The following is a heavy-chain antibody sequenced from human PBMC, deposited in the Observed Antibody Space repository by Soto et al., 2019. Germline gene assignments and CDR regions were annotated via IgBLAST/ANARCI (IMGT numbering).Heavy chain of an antibody. CDR3: ARESAVAGTG. V-gene: IGHV3-30-3*01. CDR2: ISYDGSNK. J-gene: IGHJ4*02. D-gene: IGHD6-19*01. CDR1: GFTFSSYS. Sequence: GGSLRLSCAASGFTFSSYSMHWVRQAPGKGLEWVAVISYDGSNKYYSDSVKGRFTISRDNSKNTLYLQMNSLRAEDTAVYYCARESAVAGTGWGQGTLVTVSS.